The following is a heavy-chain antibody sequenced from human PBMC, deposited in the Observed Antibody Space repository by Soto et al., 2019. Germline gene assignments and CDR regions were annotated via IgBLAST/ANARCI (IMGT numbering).Heavy chain of an antibody. CDR3: VRDGTKTLRDWFDP. J-gene: IGHJ5*02. Sequence: SETLSLPCTVSGASISGFYWSWFRKSAGKGLEWIGRIYATGTTYYNPSLKSRVMMSVDTSKKQFSLKLRSVTAADTAVYYCVRDGTKTLRDWFDPWGQGISVTVSS. D-gene: IGHD1-1*01. CDR2: IYATGTT. V-gene: IGHV4-4*07. CDR1: GASISGFY.